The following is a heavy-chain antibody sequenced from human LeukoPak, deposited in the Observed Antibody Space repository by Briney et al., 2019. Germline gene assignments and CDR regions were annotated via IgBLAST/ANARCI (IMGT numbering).Heavy chain of an antibody. Sequence: SVKVSCKASGYTFTDHYIHWVRQAPGQGLEWMGRIIPILGIANYAQKFQGRVTITADKSTSTAYMELSSLRSEDTAVYYCARGGFMTQLIVVVTAMDYYYYGMDVWGQGTTVTVSS. CDR1: GYTFTDHY. D-gene: IGHD2-21*02. CDR2: IIPILGIA. V-gene: IGHV1-69*04. J-gene: IGHJ6*02. CDR3: ARGGFMTQLIVVVTAMDYYYYGMDV.